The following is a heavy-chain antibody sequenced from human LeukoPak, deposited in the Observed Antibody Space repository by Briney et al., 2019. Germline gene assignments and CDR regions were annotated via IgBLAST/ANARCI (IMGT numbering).Heavy chain of an antibody. CDR3: ARLGPYYYHYMDV. Sequence: PSETLSLTCAVSGYSITRGYYWGWIRQPPGKGLEWIGSIYHSGSTYYTPSLKSRVTISVDTSKNQFSLKVSSVTAADTAVYYCARLGPYYYHYMDVWGKGTTVTVSS. D-gene: IGHD3-16*01. CDR2: IYHSGST. J-gene: IGHJ6*03. V-gene: IGHV4-38-2*01. CDR1: GYSITRGYY.